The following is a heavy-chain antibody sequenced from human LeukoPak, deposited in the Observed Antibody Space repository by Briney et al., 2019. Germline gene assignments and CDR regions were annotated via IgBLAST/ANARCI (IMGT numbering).Heavy chain of an antibody. J-gene: IGHJ4*02. CDR2: IYDGAGT. D-gene: IGHD6-13*01. CDR3: ARGYSSPM. CDR1: GFTVGYNY. Sequence: GGSLRLSCAASGFTVGYNYMTWVRQAPGKGLEWVSSIYDGAGTYCADSVKGRFTMSRDNSKSTLYLQMNSLRADDTAVYYCARGYSSPMGGQGILVTVSS. V-gene: IGHV3-53*01.